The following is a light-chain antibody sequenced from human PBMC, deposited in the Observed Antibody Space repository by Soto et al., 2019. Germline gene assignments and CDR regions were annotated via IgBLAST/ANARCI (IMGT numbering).Light chain of an antibody. CDR1: QTLLHTSTNKNY. V-gene: IGKV4-1*01. Sequence: DIVMTQSPDSLSVSLGERATINCKSSQTLLHTSTNKNYLAWYQQRPGQPPKLLIYWTSIRESGVPDRFSGSGSGTDFSLTISSLQAEDVAVYYCQQYYGSPWTFGRGTKVEIK. CDR3: QQYYGSPWT. J-gene: IGKJ1*01. CDR2: WTS.